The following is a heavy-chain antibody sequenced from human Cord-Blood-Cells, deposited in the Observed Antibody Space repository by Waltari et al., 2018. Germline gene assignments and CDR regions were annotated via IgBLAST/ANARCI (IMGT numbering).Heavy chain of an antibody. CDR1: GGSFSGYY. CDR2: INHSGST. Sequence: QVQLQQWGAGLLKPSETLSLTCAVYGGSFSGYYWSWIRQPPGKGLEWIGEINHSGSTNYNPSLKSRVTISVDTSKNQCSLKLSSVTAADTAVYYCARSSSSDAFDIWGQGTMVTVSS. D-gene: IGHD6-13*01. CDR3: ARSSSSDAFDI. J-gene: IGHJ3*02. V-gene: IGHV4-34*01.